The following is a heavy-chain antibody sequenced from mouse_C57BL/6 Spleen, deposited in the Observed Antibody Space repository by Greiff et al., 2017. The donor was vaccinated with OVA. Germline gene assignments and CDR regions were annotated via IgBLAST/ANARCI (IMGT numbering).Heavy chain of an antibody. Sequence: EVKLVESGPGLVKPSQSLSLTCSVTGYSITSGYYWNWIRQLPGNKLEWMGYISYDGSTNYNPSLKNRISLTRDTSKNQFFLKLNAVTTEATATDYCARDQLVNFDDWGQGTTLTVSS. J-gene: IGHJ2*01. CDR1: GYSITSGYY. CDR3: ARDQLVNFDD. D-gene: IGHD4-1*02. CDR2: ISYDGST. V-gene: IGHV3-6*01.